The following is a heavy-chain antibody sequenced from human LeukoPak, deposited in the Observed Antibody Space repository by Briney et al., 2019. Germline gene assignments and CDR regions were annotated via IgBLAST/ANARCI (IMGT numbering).Heavy chain of an antibody. Sequence: GGSLRLSCVASGFNFSRYSMNWVRQAPGKGLEWVSSISYTSTYIYYADSVKGRFTISRENAKNSVYLQMNSLRAEDTAVYYCARDSPLSFDIWGQGTMVTVSS. J-gene: IGHJ3*02. CDR3: ARDSPLSFDI. CDR2: ISYTSTYI. CDR1: GFNFSRYS. V-gene: IGHV3-21*01.